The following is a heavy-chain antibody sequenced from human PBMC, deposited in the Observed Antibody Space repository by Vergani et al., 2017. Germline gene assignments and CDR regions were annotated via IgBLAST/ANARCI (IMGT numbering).Heavy chain of an antibody. CDR3: AKDRAGDKESYYYDGMDV. CDR1: GFTFSSYG. J-gene: IGHJ6*02. V-gene: IGHV3-30*02. Sequence: QVQLVESGGGVVQPGGSLRLSCAASGFTFSSYGMHWVRQAPGKGLEWVGFIRYDGSNKYYADSVKGRFTISRDNSKNTLYLQMNSLRAEDTAVYYCAKDRAGDKESYYYDGMDVWGQGTTVTVSS. CDR2: IRYDGSNK. D-gene: IGHD7-27*01.